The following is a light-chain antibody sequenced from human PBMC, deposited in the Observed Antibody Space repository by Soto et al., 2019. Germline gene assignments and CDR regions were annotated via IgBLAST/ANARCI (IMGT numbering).Light chain of an antibody. Sequence: QSALTQPASMSGSPGQSITISCTGTSSDVGLYNLVSWYQHLPGKAPKLIIYEVNEWPSGISDRFSGSKSGNTASLTISGLRDEDEADYYCCSYVGSSILMFGGGTKLTVL. CDR3: CSYVGSSILM. CDR1: SSDVGLYNL. V-gene: IGLV2-23*02. CDR2: EVN. J-gene: IGLJ3*02.